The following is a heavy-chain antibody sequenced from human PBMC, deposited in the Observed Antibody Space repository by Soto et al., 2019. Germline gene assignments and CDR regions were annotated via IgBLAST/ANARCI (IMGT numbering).Heavy chain of an antibody. D-gene: IGHD6-13*01. Sequence: SETLSLTCGVYGGSFIGYYWGWMRQPPGKGLEWIGEINHSGSTNYNPSLKSRVTISVDTSKNQFSLKLSSVTAADTAVYYCARERGSSSWEYGMDVWGQGTTVTVSS. J-gene: IGHJ6*02. CDR3: ARERGSSSWEYGMDV. CDR2: INHSGST. CDR1: GGSFIGYY. V-gene: IGHV4-34*01.